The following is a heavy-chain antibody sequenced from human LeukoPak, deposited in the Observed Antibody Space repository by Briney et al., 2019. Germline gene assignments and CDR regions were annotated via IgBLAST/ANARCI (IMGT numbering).Heavy chain of an antibody. J-gene: IGHJ4*02. CDR1: GGSISSYY. Sequence: PSETLSLTCTVSGGSISSYYWSWIRQPPGKGLEWIGYIYYSGSTNYNPSLKSRVTISVDTSKNQFSLKLSSVTAADTAVYYCARVREGVVRGVYYFDYWGQGTLVTVSS. V-gene: IGHV4-59*01. CDR3: ARVREGVVRGVYYFDY. D-gene: IGHD3-10*01. CDR2: IYYSGST.